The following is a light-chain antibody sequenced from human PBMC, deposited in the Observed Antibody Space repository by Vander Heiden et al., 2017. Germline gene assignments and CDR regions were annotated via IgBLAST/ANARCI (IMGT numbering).Light chain of an antibody. CDR2: DAS. CDR1: QSVYTY. V-gene: IGKV3-11*01. Sequence: EIVLTQSPATLSLSPGERATLSCRASQSVYTYLVWYQQKPGQAPRLLIYDASKRATGIPARFSGSGSGTDFTLTISSLEPEDFAVYYCQQDIYSPTFGQGTRLEIK. J-gene: IGKJ5*01. CDR3: QQDIYSPT.